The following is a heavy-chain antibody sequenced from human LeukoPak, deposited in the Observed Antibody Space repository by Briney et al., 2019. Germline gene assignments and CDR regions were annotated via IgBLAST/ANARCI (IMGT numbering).Heavy chain of an antibody. CDR2: IHQDGTAE. D-gene: IGHD4-17*01. CDR3: VRLFGGVTTFDY. Sequence: QSGRCLRPSWAASGSTVSTYATGCVSHPAGKWRGWVTRIHQDGTAEHYVDSVRGRFTISRHNATLSLYLQVNSRRVDDTAVYYCVRLFGGVTTFDYWGQGPLVTVPS. V-gene: IGHV3-7*01. J-gene: IGHJ4*02. CDR1: GSTVSTYA.